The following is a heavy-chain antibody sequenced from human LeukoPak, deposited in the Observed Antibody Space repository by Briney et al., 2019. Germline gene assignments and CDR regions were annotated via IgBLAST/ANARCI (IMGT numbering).Heavy chain of an antibody. D-gene: IGHD6-13*01. CDR2: INPNSGGT. CDR3: ARASAGYSSSWYVG. V-gene: IGHV1-2*02. CDR1: GYTFTGYY. J-gene: IGHJ4*02. Sequence: GASVKVSCKASGYTFTGYYMHWVRQAPGQGLEGMGWINPNSGGTNYAQKFQGRVTMTRDTSISTAYMELSRLRSDDTAVYYCARASAGYSSSWYVGWGQGTLVTVSS.